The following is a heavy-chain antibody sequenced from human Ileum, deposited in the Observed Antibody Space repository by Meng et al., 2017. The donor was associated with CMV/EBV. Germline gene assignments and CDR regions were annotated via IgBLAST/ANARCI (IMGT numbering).Heavy chain of an antibody. CDR3: ARDYYGSGSYYNE. CDR1: GFSFDEYG. CDR2: INWNSGSI. V-gene: IGHV3-9*01. Sequence: SLKISCVASGFSFDEYGMHWVRQAPGKGLEWVASINWNSGSIGYADSVQGRFTISRDNAKNTLYLQMNSLRAEDTAVYYCARDYYGSGSYYNEWGQGTLVTVSS. J-gene: IGHJ4*02. D-gene: IGHD3-10*01.